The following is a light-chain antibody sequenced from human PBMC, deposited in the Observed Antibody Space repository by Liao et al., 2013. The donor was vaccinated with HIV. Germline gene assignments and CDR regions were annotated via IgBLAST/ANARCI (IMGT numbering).Light chain of an antibody. Sequence: SYELTQPPSVSVAPGKTARISCGGNNIGSKNVHWYQQKPGQAPVLVIYYDHVRPSRIPERFSGSNSGNTATLTISRVEAGDEADYYCQAWDRNTLNVFGSGTKVTVL. J-gene: IGLJ1*01. CDR2: YDH. CDR1: NIGSKN. V-gene: IGLV3-21*01. CDR3: QAWDRNTLNV.